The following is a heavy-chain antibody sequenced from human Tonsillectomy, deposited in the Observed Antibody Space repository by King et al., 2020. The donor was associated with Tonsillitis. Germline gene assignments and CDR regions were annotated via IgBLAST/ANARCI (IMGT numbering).Heavy chain of an antibody. V-gene: IGHV3-30*02. Sequence: VQLVESGGGVVQPGGSLRLSCTASGFTFSSYGMHWVRQAPGKGLEWVAFIPYDGRNKYYADSVKGRFTISRDNSKNTLYVKINSLRAEDTAVYYCAKDSSSYGSGLDYWGQGTLVTVSS. CDR2: IPYDGRNK. J-gene: IGHJ4*02. CDR3: AKDSSSYGSGLDY. CDR1: GFTFSSYG. D-gene: IGHD3-10*01.